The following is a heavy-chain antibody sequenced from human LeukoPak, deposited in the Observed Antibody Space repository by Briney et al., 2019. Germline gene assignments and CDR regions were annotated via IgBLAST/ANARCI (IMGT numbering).Heavy chain of an antibody. CDR3: ARSDGYGLVGI. Sequence: SETLSLTCAVSGASISSGSNYWGWIRQPPGKTLEWIGRIYSSGSTYYNPSLKSRVIIIIDTPKNPFSLTLSSVTAADTAVYYCARSDGYGLVGIWGQGTMVTVSS. CDR1: GASISSGSNY. D-gene: IGHD3-10*01. CDR2: IYSSGST. V-gene: IGHV4-39*07. J-gene: IGHJ3*02.